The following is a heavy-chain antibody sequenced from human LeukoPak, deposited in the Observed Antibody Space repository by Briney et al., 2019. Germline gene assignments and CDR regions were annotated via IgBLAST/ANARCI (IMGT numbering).Heavy chain of an antibody. CDR1: GGSFSGYY. J-gene: IGHJ5*02. Sequence: SETLSLTCAVYGGSFSGYYWSWIRQPPGKGLEWIGEINHSGSTNYNPSLKSRVTISIDTSKNQFSLKLSSVTAADTAVYYCARGIAVAGTSAPYHWFDPWGQGTLVTVSS. CDR2: INHSGST. D-gene: IGHD6-19*01. V-gene: IGHV4-34*01. CDR3: ARGIAVAGTSAPYHWFDP.